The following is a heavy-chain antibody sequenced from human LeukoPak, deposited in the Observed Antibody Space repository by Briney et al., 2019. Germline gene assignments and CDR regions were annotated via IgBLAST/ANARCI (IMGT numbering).Heavy chain of an antibody. CDR2: ISYDGSNK. CDR1: GFTFSSYA. CDR3: ARDLAGTLGY. V-gene: IGHV3-30*14. D-gene: IGHD1-1*01. Sequence: GRSLRLSCAASGFTFSSYAMHWVRQAPGKGLEWVAVISYDGSNKYYADSVKGRFTISRDNSKNTLYLQMNSLRAEDTAVYYCARDLAGTLGYWGQGTLVTVSS. J-gene: IGHJ4*02.